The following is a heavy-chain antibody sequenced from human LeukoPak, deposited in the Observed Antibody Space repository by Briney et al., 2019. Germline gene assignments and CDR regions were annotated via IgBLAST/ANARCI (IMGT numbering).Heavy chain of an antibody. V-gene: IGHV4-39*07. Sequence: PSETLSLTCTVSGGSISSYYWGWIRQPPGKGLEWIGSIYYSGSTYYNPSLKSRATISVDTSKKQFSLNLTSVTAADTAVYYCARGEDGTGDYRPTYFDSWGQGTLVTVSS. CDR1: GGSISSYY. D-gene: IGHD4-17*01. J-gene: IGHJ4*02. CDR2: IYYSGST. CDR3: ARGEDGTGDYRPTYFDS.